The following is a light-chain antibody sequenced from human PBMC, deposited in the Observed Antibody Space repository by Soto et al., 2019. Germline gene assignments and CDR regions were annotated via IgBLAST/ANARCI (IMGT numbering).Light chain of an antibody. CDR3: AAWDDSLSGVV. CDR1: SSNIGSNY. CDR2: RNS. J-gene: IGLJ2*01. Sequence: QSVLTQPPSASGTPGQRVTLSCSGSSSNIGSNYVYWYQQLPGTVPQLLIYRNSERPSGVPDRFSGSKSGTSASLAISGLRAEDGADYYCAAWDDSLSGVVFGGGTKLTVL. V-gene: IGLV1-47*01.